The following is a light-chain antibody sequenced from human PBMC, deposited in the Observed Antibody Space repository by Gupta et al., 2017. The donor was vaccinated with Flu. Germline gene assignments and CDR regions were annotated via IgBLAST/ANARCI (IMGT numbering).Light chain of an antibody. CDR2: DVS. Sequence: QPALPLPASASGSPGPAIAISCTGPSSDVGGSKYVSWYQQHPGKAPKLMIYDVSNRPSGVSSRFSGSKSGNTASLTISGLQAEDETDYYCSSYTSSSTFYVFGTGTKVTVL. CDR3: SSYTSSSTFYV. CDR1: SSDVGGSKY. J-gene: IGLJ1*01. V-gene: IGLV2-14*01.